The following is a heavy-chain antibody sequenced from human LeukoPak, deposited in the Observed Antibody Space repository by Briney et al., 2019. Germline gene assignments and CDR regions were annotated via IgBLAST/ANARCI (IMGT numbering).Heavy chain of an antibody. V-gene: IGHV3-30-3*01. CDR1: GFTFSSYA. CDR2: ISYDGSNK. J-gene: IGHJ4*02. D-gene: IGHD5-12*01. CDR3: ARNEDVDIVATITFYHY. Sequence: GGSLRLSCAASGFTFSSYAMHWVRQAPGKGLEWVAVISYDGSNKYYADSVKGRFTISRDNSKNTLYLQMNSLRAEDTAVYYCARNEDVDIVATITFYHYWGRGTLVTVSS.